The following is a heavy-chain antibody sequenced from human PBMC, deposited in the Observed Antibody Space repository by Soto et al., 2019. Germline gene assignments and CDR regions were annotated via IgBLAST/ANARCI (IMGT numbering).Heavy chain of an antibody. V-gene: IGHV3-23*01. CDR2: ISGSGGST. CDR1: GFTFSSYA. Sequence: LRLSCAASGFTFSSYAMSWVRQAPGKGLEWVSAISGSGGSTYYADSVKGRFTISRDNSKNTLYLQMNSLRAEDTAVYYCAKDFPLYDIVGATPFDYWGQGTLVTVSS. J-gene: IGHJ4*02. CDR3: AKDFPLYDIVGATPFDY. D-gene: IGHD1-26*01.